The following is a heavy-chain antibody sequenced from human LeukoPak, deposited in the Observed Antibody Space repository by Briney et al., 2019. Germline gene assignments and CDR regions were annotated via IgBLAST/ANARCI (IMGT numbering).Heavy chain of an antibody. V-gene: IGHV1-18*01. CDR1: GYTFTSYG. J-gene: IGHJ4*02. CDR3: ARGGPGASSWSIYFDY. D-gene: IGHD6-13*01. CDR2: ISAYNGNT. Sequence: ASVKVSCKASGYTFTSYGISWVRQAPGQGLEWMGWISAYNGNTNYAQKLQGRVTMTTDTSTSTAYMELRSLRPDDTAVYYCARGGPGASSWSIYFDYWGQGTLVTVSS.